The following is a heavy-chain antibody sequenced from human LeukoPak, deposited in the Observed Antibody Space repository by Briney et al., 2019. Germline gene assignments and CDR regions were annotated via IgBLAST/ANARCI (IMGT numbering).Heavy chain of an antibody. CDR3: ARVGYYSNYLSASS. CDR1: GDSINSNNYY. J-gene: IGHJ4*02. Sequence: SETLSLTCTVSGDSINSNNYYWGWIRQPPGKGLEWIGSIYDSGSTYYNPSLKSRVTISVDTSKNQFSLKLSSVTAADTAVYYCARVGYYSNYLSASSWGQGTLVTVSS. V-gene: IGHV4-39*01. CDR2: IYDSGST. D-gene: IGHD4-11*01.